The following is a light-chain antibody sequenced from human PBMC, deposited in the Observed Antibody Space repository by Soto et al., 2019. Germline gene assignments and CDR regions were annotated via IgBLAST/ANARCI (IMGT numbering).Light chain of an antibody. CDR3: SSYTTTNTYV. CDR1: SSDVGGYNY. CDR2: EVS. V-gene: IGLV2-14*01. J-gene: IGLJ1*01. Sequence: QSALTQPASVSGSPGQSITISCTGTSSDVGGYNYVSWSQHHPGKAPKLMIYEVSHRPSGVSKRFSGSKSGNTASLTISGLQAEDEADYYCSSYTTTNTYVFGTGTKLTVL.